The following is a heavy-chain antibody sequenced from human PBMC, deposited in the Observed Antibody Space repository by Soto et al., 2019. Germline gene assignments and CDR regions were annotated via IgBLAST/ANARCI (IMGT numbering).Heavy chain of an antibody. V-gene: IGHV3-73*01. Sequence: GGSLRLSCAASGFTFSGSAMHWVRQASGKGLEWVGRIRRKANSYATAYAASVKGRFTISRDDSKNTAYLQMNSLKTEDTAGYYCTSTVGAIRFDYWGQGTLVTVSS. D-gene: IGHD1-26*01. CDR3: TSTVGAIRFDY. CDR1: GFTFSGSA. CDR2: IRRKANSYAT. J-gene: IGHJ4*02.